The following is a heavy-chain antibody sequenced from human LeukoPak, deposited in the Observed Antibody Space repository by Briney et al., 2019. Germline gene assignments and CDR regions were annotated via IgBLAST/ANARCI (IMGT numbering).Heavy chain of an antibody. J-gene: IGHJ4*02. CDR2: INHSGST. CDR3: ARGPPRVVVVIDPGLDY. CDR1: GGSFSGYY. V-gene: IGHV4-34*01. D-gene: IGHD3-22*01. Sequence: SETLSLTCAVYGGSFSGYYWSWIRQPPGKGLEWIGEINHSGSTNYNPSLKSRVTISVDTSKNQFSLKLSSVTAADTAVYYCARGPPRVVVVIDPGLDYWGQGTLVTVSS.